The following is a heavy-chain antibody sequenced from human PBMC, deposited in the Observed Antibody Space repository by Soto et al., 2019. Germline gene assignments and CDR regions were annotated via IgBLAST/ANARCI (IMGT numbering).Heavy chain of an antibody. V-gene: IGHV3-11*01. J-gene: IGHJ6*02. CDR1: GFTFSDYY. CDR2: IRASSSTI. D-gene: IGHD1-26*01. Sequence: QVQLVESGGGLVKPGGALRLSCAASGFTFSDYYMNWVRQAPGKGLEWVAYIRASSSTIFYGDSVKGRFTISRDNAKNSLALQTDSLRAEATGVYYCARRGGSPSLYFFYAMDAWAQATAVTV. CDR3: ARRGGSPSLYFFYAMDA.